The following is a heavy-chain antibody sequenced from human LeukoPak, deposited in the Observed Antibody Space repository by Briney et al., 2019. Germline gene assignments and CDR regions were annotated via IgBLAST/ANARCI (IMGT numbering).Heavy chain of an antibody. V-gene: IGHV1-2*02. CDR2: INPNSGGT. J-gene: IGHJ6*02. D-gene: IGHD5-18*01. Sequence: GASVKVSCKASGYTFTGYYMHWVRQAPGQGLEWMGWINPNSGGTNYAQKFQGRVTMTRDTSISTAYMELSRLRSDDTAVYYCARHLSPDGYVYYYYGMDVWGQGTTVTVSS. CDR1: GYTFTGYY. CDR3: ARHLSPDGYVYYYYGMDV.